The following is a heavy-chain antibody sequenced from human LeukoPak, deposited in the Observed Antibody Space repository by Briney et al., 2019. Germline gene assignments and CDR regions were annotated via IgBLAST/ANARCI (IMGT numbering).Heavy chain of an antibody. J-gene: IGHJ4*02. CDR1: GFTFSSYA. CDR3: AKVLSGYEFPGYDY. V-gene: IGHV3-23*01. Sequence: GGSLRLSCAASGFTFSSYAMSWVRQAPGKGLEWVSAISGSGGSTYYADSVKGRFTISRDNSKNTLYLQMNSLRAEDTAVYYCAKVLSGYEFPGYDYWGQGTLVTVSS. D-gene: IGHD5-12*01. CDR2: ISGSGGST.